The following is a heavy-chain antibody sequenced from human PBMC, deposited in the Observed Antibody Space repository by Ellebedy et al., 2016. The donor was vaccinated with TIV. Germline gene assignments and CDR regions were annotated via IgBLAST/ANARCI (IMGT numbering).Heavy chain of an antibody. CDR2: ITDSGSST. J-gene: IGHJ4*02. CDR1: GFTFSDYT. Sequence: GESLKISXTASGFTFSDYTMNWVRQAPGKGLEWVSGITDSGSSTYYADSVKGRFTISRDNSKNTLYLQVSSLRVEDTAVYYCAKGKNFDFWGDDQYIDYWGQGTLVTVSS. V-gene: IGHV3-23*01. CDR3: AKGKNFDFWGDDQYIDY. D-gene: IGHD3-3*01.